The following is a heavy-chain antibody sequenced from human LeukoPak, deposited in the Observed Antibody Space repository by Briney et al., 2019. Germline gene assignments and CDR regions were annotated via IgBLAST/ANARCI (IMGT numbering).Heavy chain of an antibody. J-gene: IGHJ4*02. Sequence: ASVKVSCKVSGYTLTELSMHWVRQAPGKGLEWMGGFDPKDGETVYAQKFQGRVTMTEDTSTDTAYMELSSLRSEDTAVYYCASPIVGATALDCWGQGTLVTVSS. V-gene: IGHV1-24*01. CDR3: ASPIVGATALDC. D-gene: IGHD1-26*01. CDR2: FDPKDGET. CDR1: GYTLTELS.